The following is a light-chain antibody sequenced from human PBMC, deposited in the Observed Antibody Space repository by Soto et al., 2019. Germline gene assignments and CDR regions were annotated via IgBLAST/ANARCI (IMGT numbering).Light chain of an antibody. CDR2: AIN. J-gene: IGLJ1*01. Sequence: QSALTQPVSVSGSPGQSITMSCTGTSSDVGDYKYVSWYQQHPGKAPKLVIYAINNRPSGVSNRFSGSKSGNTASLTISGLQAEDEADYYCSSYSSSSTQVFGTGTKLTVL. V-gene: IGLV2-14*01. CDR3: SSYSSSSTQV. CDR1: SSDVGDYKY.